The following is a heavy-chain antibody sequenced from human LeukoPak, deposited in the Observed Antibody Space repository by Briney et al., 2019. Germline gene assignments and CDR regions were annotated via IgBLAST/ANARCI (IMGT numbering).Heavy chain of an antibody. CDR1: GFNFDFYT. CDR2: VSSYSNYI. D-gene: IGHD4-17*01. CDR3: VRDRGDYGDYRGFFEF. J-gene: IGHJ4*02. Sequence: GGSLRLSCEASGFNFDFYTLTWVRQAPGRGLEWISSVSSYSNYIFYADSVKGRFTISRDNARNSLYLQMDSLRAEDTAVYYCVRDRGDYGDYRGFFEFWGQGTLVTVSS. V-gene: IGHV3-21*01.